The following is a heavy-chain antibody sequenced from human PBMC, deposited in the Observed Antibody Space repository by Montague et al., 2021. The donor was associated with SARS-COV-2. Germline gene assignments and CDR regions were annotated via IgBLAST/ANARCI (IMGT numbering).Heavy chain of an antibody. CDR3: ARGADYDFWSGFLRFKGFDP. CDR1: GGSLSGYY. D-gene: IGHD3-3*01. J-gene: IGHJ5*02. CDR2: INHSGST. Sequence: SETLSLTCAVYGGSLSGYYWAWIRQPPAKGLEWIGEINHSGSTNYNPSLKSRLTISVDTSKKQFSLKLNSMTAADTAVYYCARGADYDFWSGFLRFKGFDPWGRGTPVTVSS. V-gene: IGHV4-34*01.